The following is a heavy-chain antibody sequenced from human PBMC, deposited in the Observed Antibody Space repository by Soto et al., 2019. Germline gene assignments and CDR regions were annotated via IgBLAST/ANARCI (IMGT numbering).Heavy chain of an antibody. CDR2: IFYSGNT. Sequence: QVHLQQSGPGLVKPSQTLSLTCTVSGVSISRGVYYWSWIRQHPGEGLEWIGYIFYSGNTYYSPSLKSRVTISLDTSKNQFSLKLSSVTAADTAVYYCARVGWSNSSCYFDSWGQGSLVTVSS. D-gene: IGHD3-16*01. CDR3: ARVGWSNSSCYFDS. V-gene: IGHV4-31*03. CDR1: GVSISRGVYY. J-gene: IGHJ4*02.